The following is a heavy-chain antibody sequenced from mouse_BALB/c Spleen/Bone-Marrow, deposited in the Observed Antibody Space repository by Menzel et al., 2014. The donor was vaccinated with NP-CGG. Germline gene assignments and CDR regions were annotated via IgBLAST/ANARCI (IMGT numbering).Heavy chain of an antibody. CDR2: INSGGGNT. CDR1: GFTFSTYG. V-gene: IGHV5-6*01. D-gene: IGHD4-1*01. J-gene: IGHJ1*01. CDR3: ARRGSWDVRRSFDV. Sequence: EVHLVESGGHLVKPGGSLKLSCAASGFTFSTYGMSWVRQTPDKRLEWVATINSGGGNTYYLDSVRGRFTISRDNARNTLYLHMRNLRSEDTAMYYCARRGSWDVRRSFDVWGAGTTVTVSS.